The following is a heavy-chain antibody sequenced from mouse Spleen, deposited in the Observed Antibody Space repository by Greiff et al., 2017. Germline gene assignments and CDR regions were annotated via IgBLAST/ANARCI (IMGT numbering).Heavy chain of an antibody. D-gene: IGHD1-1*01. CDR2: IDPGSGTT. V-gene: IGHV1-55*01. CDR3: ARSRYHAMDY. Sequence: QVQLKQPGAELVKPGTSVKMSCKASGYTFTSYWITWVKQRPGQGLEWIGDIDPGSGTTNCNEKFRNKATLTVDTSSSTAYMRLSSLTSEDSAVYFCARSRYHAMDYWGQGTSVNVSS. CDR1: GYTFTSYW. J-gene: IGHJ4*01.